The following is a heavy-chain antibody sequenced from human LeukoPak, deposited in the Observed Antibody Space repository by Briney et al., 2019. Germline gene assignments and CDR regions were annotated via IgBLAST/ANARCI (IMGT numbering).Heavy chain of an antibody. Sequence: ASETLSLTCTVSGGSISCYYWSWVRQAPGKELEWIAYIYYSGRTNYNPSLKSRVTMSIDTSKNYFSLNLSSVTAADTAVYYCASTSGSYVFDYWGQGILVTVSS. CDR3: ASTSGSYVFDY. CDR2: IYYSGRT. J-gene: IGHJ4*02. CDR1: GGSISCYY. V-gene: IGHV4-59*01. D-gene: IGHD1-26*01.